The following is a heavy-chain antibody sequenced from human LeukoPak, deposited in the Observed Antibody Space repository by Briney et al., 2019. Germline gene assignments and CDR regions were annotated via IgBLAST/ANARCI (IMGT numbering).Heavy chain of an antibody. CDR1: GGSISSDVYY. CDR3: ARGRFIVATIPYNWFDP. CDR2: INHSGST. J-gene: IGHJ5*02. D-gene: IGHD5-12*01. Sequence: PSETLSLTCTVSGGSISSDVYYWSWIRQPPGKGLEWIGEINHSGSTNYNPSLKSRVTISVDTSKNQFSLKLSSVTAADTAVYYCARGRFIVATIPYNWFDPWGQGTLVTVSS. V-gene: IGHV4-34*01.